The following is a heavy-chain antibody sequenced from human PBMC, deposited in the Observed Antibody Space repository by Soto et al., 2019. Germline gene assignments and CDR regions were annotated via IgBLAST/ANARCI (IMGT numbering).Heavy chain of an antibody. CDR3: ASPYYDSSGYYLWYFDY. D-gene: IGHD3-22*01. Sequence: QVQLVQSGAEVKKPGSSVKLSCKASGDSFNTFAVTWVRQAPGQGLEWMGGIIPNFDTPNYAQKFQGRVTIIADQSTSTPYIELSSLRSEETAVYYCASPYYDSSGYYLWYFDYWGQGTLVTVSS. CDR2: IIPNFDTP. V-gene: IGHV1-69*01. J-gene: IGHJ4*02. CDR1: GDSFNTFA.